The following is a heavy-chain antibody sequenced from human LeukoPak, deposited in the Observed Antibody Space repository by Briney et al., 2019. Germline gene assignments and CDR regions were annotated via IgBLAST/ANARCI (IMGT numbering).Heavy chain of an antibody. CDR1: GGSFSGYY. D-gene: IGHD2-2*03. CDR2: INHSGST. J-gene: IGHJ5*02. Sequence: PSETLSLTCAVYGGSFSGYYWSWIRQPPGKGLEWIGEINHSGSTNYNPSLKSRVTISVDTSKNQFSLKLSSVTAADTAVYYCARSGYCSCTSCYRPGWFDPWGQGTLVTVSS. CDR3: ARSGYCSCTSCYRPGWFDP. V-gene: IGHV4-34*01.